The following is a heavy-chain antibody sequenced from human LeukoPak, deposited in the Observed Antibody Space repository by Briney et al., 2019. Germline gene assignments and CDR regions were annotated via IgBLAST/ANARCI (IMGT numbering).Heavy chain of an antibody. CDR3: ARGGPNYQDTSGYYHPCDY. V-gene: IGHV1-2*02. CDR2: INPNSGVT. J-gene: IGHJ4*02. CDR1: GYTFTGHY. Sequence: ASVKVSCKASGYTFTGHYMHWVRQAPGQGLEWMGWINPNSGVTNYAQKFQGRVTMTRDTSITTAYMELSSLRSDGTAVYHCARGGPNYQDTSGYYHPCDYWGQGTLVTVSS. D-gene: IGHD3-22*01.